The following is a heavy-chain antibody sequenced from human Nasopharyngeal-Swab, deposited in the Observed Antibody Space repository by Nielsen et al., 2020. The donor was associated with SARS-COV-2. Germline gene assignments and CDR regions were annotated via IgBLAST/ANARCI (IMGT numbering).Heavy chain of an antibody. D-gene: IGHD2-2*01. CDR2: IYTSGST. CDR3: AREVVPAAIPYYYYGMDV. CDR1: GGSISSGSYY. V-gene: IGHV4-61*02. J-gene: IGHJ6*02. Sequence: LRLSCTVSGGSISSGSYYWSWIRQPAGKGLEWIGRIYTSGSTNYNPSLKSRVTISVDTSKNQFSLKLSSVTAADTAVYYCAREVVPAAIPYYYYGMDVWGQGTTVTVSS.